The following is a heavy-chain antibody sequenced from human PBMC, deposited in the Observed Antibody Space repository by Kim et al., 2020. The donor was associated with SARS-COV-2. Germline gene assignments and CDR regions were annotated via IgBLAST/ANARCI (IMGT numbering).Heavy chain of an antibody. CDR1: GFTFDDYA. CDR2: VRTETYRATT. CDR3: ARDRSSSVVADV. V-gene: IGHV3-49*03. D-gene: IGHD2-15*01. Sequence: GGSLRLSCSASGFTFDDYALTWYRQAPGQRLEWVGFVRTETYRATTRYAASVEGRFTISRDDSNSIAYLLMDSLKIEDTAVYYCARDRSSSVVADVWGQGTTVTVSS. J-gene: IGHJ6*02.